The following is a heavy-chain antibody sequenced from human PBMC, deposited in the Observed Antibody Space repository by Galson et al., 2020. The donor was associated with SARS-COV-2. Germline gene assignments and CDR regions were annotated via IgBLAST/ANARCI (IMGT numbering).Heavy chain of an antibody. CDR1: GFTFSNYG. CDR3: AKPVASGFYNSDFDY. D-gene: IGHD2-8*01. V-gene: IGHV3-30*02. J-gene: IGHJ4*02. CDR2: VRTDESSK. Sequence: GGSLRLSCSASGFTFSNYGMHWVRQAPGKGLEWVAFVRTDESSKYYADFVQGRFTISRDNSKNTLYLEMNSLRGDDTAMYYCAKPVASGFYNSDFDYWGRGTLVTVSS.